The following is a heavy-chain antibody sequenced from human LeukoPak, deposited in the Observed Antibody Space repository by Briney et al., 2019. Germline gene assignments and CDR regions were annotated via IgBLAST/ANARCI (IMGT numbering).Heavy chain of an antibody. D-gene: IGHD3-10*01. J-gene: IGHJ4*02. CDR2: ISWNSGSI. CDR1: GFTFDDYA. Sequence: GGSLRLSCAASGFTFDDYAMHWVRQAPGKGLEWVSGISWNSGSIGYADSVKGRFTISRDNAKNSLYLQMNSLRAEDTALYYCAKVFSTRRITMVRGVTPYFDYWGQGTLVTVSS. V-gene: IGHV3-9*01. CDR3: AKVFSTRRITMVRGVTPYFDY.